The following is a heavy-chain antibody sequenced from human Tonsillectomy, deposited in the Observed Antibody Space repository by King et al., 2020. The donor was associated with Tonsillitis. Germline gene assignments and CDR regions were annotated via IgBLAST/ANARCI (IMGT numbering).Heavy chain of an antibody. V-gene: IGHV2-5*02. CDR3: AHRRTGYFDY. CDR1: GFSLSSSGVG. J-gene: IGHJ4*02. CDR2: IYWDDDK. Sequence: LTLKESGPTLVKPTQTLTLTCTFSGFSLSSSGVGVGWIRQPPGKALEWLALIYWDDDKRYSPFLKSRLTLTKDTSKNQVVLTMTNMDPVDTGTYYCAHRRTGYFDYWGQGTRVTVSS.